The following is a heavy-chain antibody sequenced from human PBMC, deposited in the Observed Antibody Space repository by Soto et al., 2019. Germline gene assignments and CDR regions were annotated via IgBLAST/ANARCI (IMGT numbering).Heavy chain of an antibody. CDR1: GYTFTSYA. D-gene: IGHD2-2*01. Sequence: ASVKVSCKASGYTFTSYAMHWVRQAPGQRLEWMGWINAGNGNTKYSQKFQGRVTITRDTSASTAYMELSSLRSEDTAVYYCARERVSCSSTSCQHVWFDPWGQGTLVTVSS. J-gene: IGHJ5*02. CDR3: ARERVSCSSTSCQHVWFDP. V-gene: IGHV1-3*01. CDR2: INAGNGNT.